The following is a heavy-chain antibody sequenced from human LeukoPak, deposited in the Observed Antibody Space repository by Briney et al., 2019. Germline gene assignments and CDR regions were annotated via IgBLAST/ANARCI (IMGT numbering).Heavy chain of an antibody. CDR3: AREGTAGTNLNWFDP. Sequence: SETLSLTCTVSGGAISSYYWSWIRQPPGKGLEWIGYISYSGSTNFNPSLKSRVTISVDTSKNQFSLKLSSVTAADTAVYYCAREGTAGTNLNWFDPWGQGTLVTVSS. CDR2: ISYSGST. V-gene: IGHV4-59*01. D-gene: IGHD1-1*01. J-gene: IGHJ5*02. CDR1: GGAISSYY.